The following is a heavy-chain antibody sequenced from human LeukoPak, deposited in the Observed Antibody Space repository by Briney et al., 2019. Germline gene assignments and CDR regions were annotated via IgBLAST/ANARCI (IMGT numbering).Heavy chain of an antibody. Sequence: GASVKVSCKASGYTFTSYGISWVRQAPGQGLEWMGWISAYNGNTNYAQKLQGRVTMATDTSTSTAYMELRSLRSDDTAVYYCARDSDDYGDYRSYYYMDVWGKGTTVTISS. J-gene: IGHJ6*03. V-gene: IGHV1-18*01. CDR3: ARDSDDYGDYRSYYYMDV. CDR2: ISAYNGNT. CDR1: GYTFTSYG. D-gene: IGHD4-17*01.